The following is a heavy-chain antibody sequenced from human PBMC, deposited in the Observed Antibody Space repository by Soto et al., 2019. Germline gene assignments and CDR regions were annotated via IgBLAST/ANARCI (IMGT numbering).Heavy chain of an antibody. V-gene: IGHV3-7*04. CDR2: IKQDGSEK. J-gene: IGHJ6*03. CDR3: ARGYYDFWSGYYSYYYYYMDV. D-gene: IGHD3-3*01. Sequence: GGSLRLSCAASGFTFSSYWMIWVRQAPGKGLEWVANIKQDGSEKYYVDSVKGRFTISRDNAKNSLYLQMNSLRAEDTAVYYCARGYYDFWSGYYSYYYYYMDVWGKGTTVTLSS. CDR1: GFTFSSYW.